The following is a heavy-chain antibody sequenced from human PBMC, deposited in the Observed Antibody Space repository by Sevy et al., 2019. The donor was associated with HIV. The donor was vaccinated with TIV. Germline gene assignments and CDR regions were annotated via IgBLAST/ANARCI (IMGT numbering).Heavy chain of an antibody. CDR1: GFTFRDYG. Sequence: GGSLRLSCAASGFTFRDYGMHWVRQAPGKGLEWVTFIDYDGNEKHYADSVKGRFTISRDNAQNTLYLQMNSLGDGDTAVYYCAKEVICHYIDVWGKGTTVTVSS. CDR3: AKEVICHYIDV. V-gene: IGHV3-30*02. CDR2: IDYDGNEK. J-gene: IGHJ6*03. D-gene: IGHD2-2*01.